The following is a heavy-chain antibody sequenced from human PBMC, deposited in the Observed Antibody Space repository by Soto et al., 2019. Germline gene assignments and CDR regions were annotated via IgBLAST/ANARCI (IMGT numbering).Heavy chain of an antibody. D-gene: IGHD5-12*01. CDR3: ARERGGATATLDYYYFYMDV. CDR1: GDSFNDYY. CDR2: INPNSGVT. V-gene: IGHV1-2*04. Sequence: QVQLVQSGAEVRKPGASVTVSCRSSGDSFNDYYIHWVRQAPGQGLEWMGWINPNSGVTKYAQKFQGWVSMTRDTSIRTVYMQLSRLTSDDTAVYYCARERGGATATLDYYYFYMDVWGTGTTVTVSS. J-gene: IGHJ6*03.